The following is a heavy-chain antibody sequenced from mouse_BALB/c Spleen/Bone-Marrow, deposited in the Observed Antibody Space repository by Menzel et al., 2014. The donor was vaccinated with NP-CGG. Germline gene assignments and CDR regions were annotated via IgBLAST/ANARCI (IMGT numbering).Heavy chain of an antibody. CDR2: ISDGVSYA. J-gene: IGHJ4*01. V-gene: IGHV5-4*02. Sequence: EVQLQESGGGLVKPGGSLKLSCAASGFTFSDYYMFWVRQTPEKRLEWVATISDGVSYAYYPDSVKGRFTISRDNARNNLYLQMSSLKSEDTAMYYCARAPPYDFYAMDYWGQGTSDTVSS. CDR1: GFTFSDYY. D-gene: IGHD2-13*01. CDR3: ARAPPYDFYAMDY.